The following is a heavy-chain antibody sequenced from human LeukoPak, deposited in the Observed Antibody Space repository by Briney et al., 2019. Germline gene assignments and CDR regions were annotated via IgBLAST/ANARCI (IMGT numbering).Heavy chain of an antibody. D-gene: IGHD4-17*01. J-gene: IGHJ4*02. V-gene: IGHV6-1*01. CDR3: ARGMSTADLTD. CDR1: VESLSSNSPA. Sequence: SQTLSLTLAITVESLSSNSPAWNWIRHSPSGGREWLGRTYYRSKWYNDYAVSVKSRITINPDTSKNQFSLQLNSVTPEDTAVYYCARGMSTADLTDWGQGTLVTVSS. CDR2: TYYRSKWYN.